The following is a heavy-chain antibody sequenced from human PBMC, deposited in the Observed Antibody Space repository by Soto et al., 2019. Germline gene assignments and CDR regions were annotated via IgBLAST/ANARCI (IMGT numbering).Heavy chain of an antibody. D-gene: IGHD1-26*01. J-gene: IGHJ6*02. V-gene: IGHV5-10-1*01. Sequence: GESLKISCKGSGYSFTSYWISWVRQMPGKGLEWMGRIDPSDSYTNYSPSFQGHVTISADKSISTAYLQWSSLKASDTAMYYCARHDVESVGDNIYYYYYGMDVWRQVNTVTVSS. CDR3: ARHDVESVGDNIYYYYYGMDV. CDR2: IDPSDSYT. CDR1: GYSFTSYW.